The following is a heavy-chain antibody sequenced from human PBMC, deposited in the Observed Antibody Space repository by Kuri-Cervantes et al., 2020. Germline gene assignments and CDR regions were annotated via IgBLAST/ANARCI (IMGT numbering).Heavy chain of an antibody. Sequence: ESLKISCAVYGESFSGHYWSWIRQSPRKGLEWLGEINHRGSTNYNPSLKSRVTISVDTSKNQFSLKLSSVTAADTAVYYCARAPGGTTVTTRARIERIQRKNWFDPWGQGTLVTASS. CDR2: INHRGST. V-gene: IGHV4-34*01. CDR3: ARAPGGTTVTTRARIERIQRKNWFDP. D-gene: IGHD4-17*01. J-gene: IGHJ5*02. CDR1: GESFSGHY.